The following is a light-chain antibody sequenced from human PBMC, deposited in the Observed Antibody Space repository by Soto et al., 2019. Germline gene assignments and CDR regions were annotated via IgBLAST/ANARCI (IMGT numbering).Light chain of an antibody. CDR1: QSFSSN. V-gene: IGKV1-39*01. CDR2: AAS. J-gene: IGKJ1*01. CDR3: QQSYSTPRT. Sequence: DIQMTQSPSSLSASVGDRVTITCRASQSFSSNLNWYQQKPGKAPKLLIYAASSLQSGVPSRFSGSGSGTDFTLTISSLRPEDFATYHCQQSYSTPRTCGQGTKV.